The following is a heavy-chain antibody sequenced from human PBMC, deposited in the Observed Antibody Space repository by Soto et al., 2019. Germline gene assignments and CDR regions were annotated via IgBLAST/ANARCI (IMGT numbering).Heavy chain of an antibody. CDR3: ARVLVGATTPSGYYYYGMDV. V-gene: IGHV3-21*01. CDR2: ISSSSSYR. D-gene: IGHD1-26*01. Sequence: EVQLVESGGGLVKPGGSRRLSCAASGFTFSSYSLNWVPQAPGTGLEWAASISSSSSYRYYADSGKGRFTISRDNAKNALYLQMNSLGAEDTAVYYCARVLVGATTPSGYYYYGMDVWGQGTTVTVSS. CDR1: GFTFSSYS. J-gene: IGHJ6*02.